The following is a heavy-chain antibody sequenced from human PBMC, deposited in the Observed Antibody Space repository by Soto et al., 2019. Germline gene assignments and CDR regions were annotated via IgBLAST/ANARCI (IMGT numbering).Heavy chain of an antibody. Sequence: PSETLSLSCAVSGGSISSGGYYWSWIRQPPGKGLEWIGSLYYSGSTYYNPSLKSRVTISVDTSKNQFSLKLSSVTAADTAVYYCVGSGYSPFDYWGQGTLVTVSS. J-gene: IGHJ4*02. V-gene: IGHV4-39*01. CDR3: VGSGYSPFDY. CDR2: LYYSGST. CDR1: GGSISSGGYY. D-gene: IGHD3-22*01.